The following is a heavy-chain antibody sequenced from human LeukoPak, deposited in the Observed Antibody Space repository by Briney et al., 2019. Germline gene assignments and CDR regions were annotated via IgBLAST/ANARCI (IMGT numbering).Heavy chain of an antibody. D-gene: IGHD1-7*01. V-gene: IGHV4-34*01. CDR3: ARDWNYLDWFDP. CDR1: GGSFSGYY. J-gene: IGHJ5*02. CDR2: INHSGST. Sequence: SETLSLTCAVYGGSFSGYYWSWIRQPPGKGLEWIGEINHSGSTNYNPSLKSQVTISVDTSKNQFSLKLSSVTAADTAVYYCARDWNYLDWFDPWGQGTLVTVSS.